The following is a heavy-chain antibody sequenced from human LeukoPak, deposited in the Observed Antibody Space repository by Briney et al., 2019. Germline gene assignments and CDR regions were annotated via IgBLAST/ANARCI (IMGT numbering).Heavy chain of an antibody. V-gene: IGHV3-21*01. J-gene: IGHJ4*02. CDR3: ATAIWFGELTDFDY. CDR1: GFTFSSYS. D-gene: IGHD3-10*01. CDR2: ISSSSSYI. Sequence: GGSLRLSCAASGFTFSSYSMNWVRQAPGKGLELVSAISSSSSYIYYADSVKGRFTISRDNAENSLYLQMNSLRAEATAVYYCATAIWFGELTDFDYWGQGTLVTVSS.